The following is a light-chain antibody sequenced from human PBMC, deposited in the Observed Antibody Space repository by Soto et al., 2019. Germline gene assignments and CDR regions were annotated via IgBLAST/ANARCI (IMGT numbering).Light chain of an antibody. Sequence: EIVLTQSPGTQSLSPGERATLSCRASQSVTSSYLAWYQQKPGQAPRLLIKGASSRATGIPDRFSGSGSGTDFTLTISRLEPEDFAVYYCQQYGSSSLTFGGGTKVEIK. CDR1: QSVTSSY. V-gene: IGKV3-20*01. CDR2: GAS. J-gene: IGKJ4*01. CDR3: QQYGSSSLT.